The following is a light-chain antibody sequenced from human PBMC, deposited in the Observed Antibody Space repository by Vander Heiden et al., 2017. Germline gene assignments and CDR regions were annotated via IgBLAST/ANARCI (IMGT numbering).Light chain of an antibody. CDR1: QSVTTH. V-gene: IGKV3-11*01. Sequence: EMVLTQSPGTLSLSPGERATRSGRASQSVTTHLLGYPPKPGQAPRLLIYHPSHRATGIPDRFSGSGSGTDFTLTISSLEPDDFAVYYCQQRTNWWTFGQGPKVEIK. J-gene: IGKJ1*01. CDR2: HPS. CDR3: QQRTNWWT.